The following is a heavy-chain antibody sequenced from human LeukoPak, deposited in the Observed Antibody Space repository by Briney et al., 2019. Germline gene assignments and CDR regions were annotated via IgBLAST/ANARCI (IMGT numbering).Heavy chain of an antibody. CDR2: LSGSGGGT. CDR1: GITLSNYG. J-gene: IGHJ4*02. D-gene: IGHD3-10*01. V-gene: IGHV3-23*01. Sequence: QTGGSLRLSCAVSGITLSNYGMSWVRQAPGKGLEWVAGLSGSGGGTNYADSVKGRFTISRDNAKNTLHLQMNSLRAEDTAVYFCAKRGVVIRVILVGFHKEAYYFDSWGQGALVTVSS. CDR3: AKRGVVIRVILVGFHKEAYYFDS.